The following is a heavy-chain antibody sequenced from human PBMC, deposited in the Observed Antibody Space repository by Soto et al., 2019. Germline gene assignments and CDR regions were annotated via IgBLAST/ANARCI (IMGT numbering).Heavy chain of an antibody. CDR1: GGSFSNSNYY. CDR2: LYYRGSS. CDR3: VGQRSSVTDRAYFDY. J-gene: IGHJ4*02. D-gene: IGHD2-21*02. V-gene: IGHV4-39*01. Sequence: SETLSLTCTVSGGSFSNSNYYWSWIRQSPGKGLEWIGNLYYRGSSYSKPSVKIRVTISVDTPKNWLSLSLKSVTASDTSFYVCVGQRSSVTDRAYFDYWGQGALVTVSS.